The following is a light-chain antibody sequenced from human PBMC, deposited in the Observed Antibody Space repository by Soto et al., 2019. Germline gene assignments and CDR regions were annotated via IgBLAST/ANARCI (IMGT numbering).Light chain of an antibody. CDR2: GXX. V-gene: IGLV1-40*01. CDR1: SSNIGAGYD. J-gene: IGLJ3*02. Sequence: QSVLTQPPSVSGAPGQRVTISCTGSSSNIGAGYDVHWYQQLPGTAPKLLMXGXXXXXXGVPDRFSGSKSGTSASLAITGXXXXXXXXXYCQSYDSSLSGSVFGGGTKLTVL. CDR3: QSYDSSLSGSV.